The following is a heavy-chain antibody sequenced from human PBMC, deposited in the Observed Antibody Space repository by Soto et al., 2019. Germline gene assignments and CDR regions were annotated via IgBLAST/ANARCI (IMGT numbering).Heavy chain of an antibody. D-gene: IGHD6-13*01. CDR3: ARDAAAGLNDY. V-gene: IGHV1-18*01. J-gene: IGHJ4*02. CDR1: GYTFTSYG. CDR2: ISAYNGNT. Sequence: QVQLVQSGAEVKKPGASVKVSCKASGYTFTSYGISWVRQAPGQGREWMGWISAYNGNTNHGQKFQGRVTLTTDTYTSTAYMVLRSLRSDDTGVYYCARDAAAGLNDYWGQGTLVTVSS.